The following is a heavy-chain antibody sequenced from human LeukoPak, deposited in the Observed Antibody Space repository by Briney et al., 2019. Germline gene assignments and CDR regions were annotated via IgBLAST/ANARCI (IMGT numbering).Heavy chain of an antibody. CDR1: GFTFSSYG. Sequence: GGSLRLSCAASGFTFSSYGMHWVRQAPGKGLEWVAVISYDGSNKYYADSVKGRFTTSRDKSKNTLYLQMNSLRAEDTAVYYCAKDSNPWSRRYYYYGMDVWGQGTTVTVSS. V-gene: IGHV3-30*18. D-gene: IGHD1-14*01. CDR3: AKDSNPWSRRYYYYGMDV. J-gene: IGHJ6*02. CDR2: ISYDGSNK.